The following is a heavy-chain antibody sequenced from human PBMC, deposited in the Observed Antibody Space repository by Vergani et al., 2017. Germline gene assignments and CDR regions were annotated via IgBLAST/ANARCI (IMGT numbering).Heavy chain of an antibody. CDR2: ISSSGSTI. CDR1: GFTFSSFW. V-gene: IGHV3-48*04. CDR3: ARDHRGYGFDY. Sequence: EVQLVESGGGLVQPGGSLRLSCAASGFTFSSFWMSWVRQAPGKGLEWVSYISSSGSTIYYADSVKGRFTISRDNAKNSLYLQMNSLRAEDTAVYYCARDHRGYGFDYWGQGTLVTVSS. D-gene: IGHD5-12*01. J-gene: IGHJ4*02.